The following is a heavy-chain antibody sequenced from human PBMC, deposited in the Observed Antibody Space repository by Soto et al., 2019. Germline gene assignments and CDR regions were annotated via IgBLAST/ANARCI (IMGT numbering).Heavy chain of an antibody. J-gene: IGHJ4*02. Sequence: EVQLVESGGGLVQPGGSLRLSCAASGFTFSSYSMNWVRQAPGKGLEWVSYISSSSSTIYYADSVKGRFTISRDNAKNSLYLQMNSLRDEDTAVYYCARDPRVYDSSGYVDYWGQGTLVTVSS. CDR2: ISSSSSTI. CDR1: GFTFSSYS. D-gene: IGHD3-22*01. V-gene: IGHV3-48*02. CDR3: ARDPRVYDSSGYVDY.